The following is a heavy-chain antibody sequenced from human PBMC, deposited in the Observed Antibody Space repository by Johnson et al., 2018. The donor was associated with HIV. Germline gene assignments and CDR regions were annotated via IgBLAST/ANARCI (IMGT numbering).Heavy chain of an antibody. J-gene: IGHJ3*02. CDR1: GFTFDDYG. V-gene: IGHV3-66*01. D-gene: IGHD1-26*01. CDR3: ARVATHAFDI. CDR2: IYSGGST. Sequence: VQLVESGGGVVRPGGSLRLSCAASGFTFDDYGMTWVRQVPGKGLEWVSVIYSGGSTYYADSVKGRFTISRDNSKNTLYLQMNSLRAEDTAVYYCARVATHAFDIWGQGTMVTVSS.